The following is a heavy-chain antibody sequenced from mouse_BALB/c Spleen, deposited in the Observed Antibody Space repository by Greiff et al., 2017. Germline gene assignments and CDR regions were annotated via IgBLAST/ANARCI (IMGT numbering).Heavy chain of an antibody. V-gene: IGHV5-4*02. CDR2: ISDGGSYT. CDR3: ASDYDEGAWFAY. CDR1: GFTFSDYY. Sequence: EVKLMESGGGLVKPGGSLKLSCAASGFTFSDYYMYWVRQTPEKRLEWVATISDGGSYTYYPDSVKGRFTISRDNAKNNLYLQMSSLKSEGTAMYYCASDYDEGAWFAYWGQGTLVTVSA. J-gene: IGHJ3*01. D-gene: IGHD2-12*01.